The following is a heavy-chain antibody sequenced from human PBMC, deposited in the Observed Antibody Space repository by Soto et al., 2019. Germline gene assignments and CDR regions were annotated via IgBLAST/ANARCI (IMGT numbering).Heavy chain of an antibody. Sequence: SETLSLTCTVSGGSISSGGYYWSWIRQHPGKGLEWIGYIYYSGSTYYNPSLKSRVTISVDTSKNQFSLKLSSVTAADTAVYYCARERPSITGTTGYYFDYWGQGTLVTVSS. V-gene: IGHV4-31*03. J-gene: IGHJ4*02. D-gene: IGHD1-7*01. CDR1: GGSISSGGYY. CDR3: ARERPSITGTTGYYFDY. CDR2: IYYSGST.